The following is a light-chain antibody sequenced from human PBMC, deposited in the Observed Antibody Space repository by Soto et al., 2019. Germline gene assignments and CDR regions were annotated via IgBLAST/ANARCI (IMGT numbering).Light chain of an antibody. J-gene: IGKJ4*02. CDR2: GAS. Sequence: EVVMTQSPATLSVSPGERVTFSCRASQSVTTNLAWYQHKPGQSSRLLISGASTGASGIPPRFGGSGSGTEFTLTIDRLQSADFAVYYCQQYDRWPVTFGGGTKVEIK. CDR3: QQYDRWPVT. V-gene: IGKV3-15*01. CDR1: QSVTTN.